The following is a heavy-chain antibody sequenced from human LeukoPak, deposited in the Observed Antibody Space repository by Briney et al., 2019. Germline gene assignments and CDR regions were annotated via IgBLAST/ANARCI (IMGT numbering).Heavy chain of an antibody. CDR1: GYTFTGYY. J-gene: IGHJ5*02. Sequence: GASVKASCKASGYTFTGYYMHWVRQAPGQGLEWMGWINPNSGGTNYAQKFQGRVTMTRDTSISTAYMELSRLRSDDTAVYYCARDRRSVANKNRIAAAGRNWFDPWGQGTLVTVSS. CDR3: ARDRRSVANKNRIAAAGRNWFDP. CDR2: INPNSGGT. V-gene: IGHV1-2*02. D-gene: IGHD6-13*01.